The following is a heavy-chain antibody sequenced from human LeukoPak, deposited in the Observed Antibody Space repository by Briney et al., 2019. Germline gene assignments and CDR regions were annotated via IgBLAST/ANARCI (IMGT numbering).Heavy chain of an antibody. Sequence: GGSLRLSCAASGFTFSSCDMHWVRQATGKGLEWVSAIGTAGDTYYPGSVKGRFTISRENAKNSLYLQMNSLSGGDTAVYYCARSSALGGYFDYWGQGTLVTVSS. CDR2: IGTAGDT. V-gene: IGHV3-13*01. CDR1: GFTFSSCD. CDR3: ARSSALGGYFDY. J-gene: IGHJ4*02. D-gene: IGHD3-10*01.